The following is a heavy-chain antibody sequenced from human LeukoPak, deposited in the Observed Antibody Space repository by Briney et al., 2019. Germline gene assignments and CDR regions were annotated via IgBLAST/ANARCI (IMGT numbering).Heavy chain of an antibody. CDR1: GYSISSGYY. J-gene: IGHJ4*02. CDR2: IYYSGST. D-gene: IGHD3-10*01. V-gene: IGHV4-38-2*02. CDR3: ARVMLVSSMVRGVMVY. Sequence: PSETLSLTCTVSGYSISSGYYWGWIRQPPGKGLEWIGSIYYSGSTYYNPSLKSRVTISVDTSKNQFSLKLSSVTAADTAVYYCARVMLVSSMVRGVMVYWGQGTLVTVSS.